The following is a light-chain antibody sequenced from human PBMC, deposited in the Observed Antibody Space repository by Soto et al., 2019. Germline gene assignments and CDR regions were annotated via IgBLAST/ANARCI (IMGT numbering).Light chain of an antibody. Sequence: DIQMTQSPSSLSASVGDRATITCRASQSIRSYLNWYQQKQGKAPKIXIYAASSLQSGVPSMFSGSGAGTDCTLTISSLQPEDFETYYCPQSYSTTLTFGGGTKVDIK. V-gene: IGKV1-39*01. CDR2: AAS. CDR3: PQSYSTTLT. J-gene: IGKJ4*01. CDR1: QSIRSY.